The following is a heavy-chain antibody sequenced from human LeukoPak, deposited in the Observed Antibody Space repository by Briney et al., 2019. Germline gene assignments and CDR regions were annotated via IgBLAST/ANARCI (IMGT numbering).Heavy chain of an antibody. V-gene: IGHV1-8*03. CDR1: GYTFTGYY. CDR2: MNPNSGNT. CDR3: ARAPPVRGVINYYYYYMDV. J-gene: IGHJ6*03. D-gene: IGHD3-10*01. Sequence: EASVKVSCKASGYTFTGYYMHWVRQAPGQGLEWMGWMNPNSGNTGYAQKFQGRVTITRNTSISTAYMELSSLRSEDTAVYYCARAPPVRGVINYYYYYMDVWGKGTTVTVSS.